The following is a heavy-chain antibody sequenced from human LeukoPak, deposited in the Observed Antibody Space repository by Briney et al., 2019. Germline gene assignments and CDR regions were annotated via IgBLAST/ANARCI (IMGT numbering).Heavy chain of an antibody. CDR1: GFTFSSYS. Sequence: WGSLRLSCAASGFTFSSYSMNWVRQAPGKGLEWVSSISSSSSYIYYADPVKGRFTISRDNAKNSLYLQMNSLRAEDTAVYYCARDPMATIGDYFDYWGQGTLVTVSS. D-gene: IGHD5-24*01. CDR2: ISSSSSYI. CDR3: ARDPMATIGDYFDY. V-gene: IGHV3-21*01. J-gene: IGHJ4*02.